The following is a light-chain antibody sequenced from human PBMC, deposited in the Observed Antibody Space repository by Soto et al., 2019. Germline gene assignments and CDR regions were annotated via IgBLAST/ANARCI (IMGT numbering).Light chain of an antibody. J-gene: IGKJ4*01. CDR1: QGIGNA. CDR2: AAS. V-gene: IGKV1-27*01. CDR3: QKYNSAPLT. Sequence: IQMTQSPSSLSASVGDRVTISCRASQGIGNALGWYQQKPGKPPKVLIYAASTLQAGVPSRFSGSGSGTDFTLTISSLQPEDVAAYYCQKYNSAPLTFGGGTKVEIK.